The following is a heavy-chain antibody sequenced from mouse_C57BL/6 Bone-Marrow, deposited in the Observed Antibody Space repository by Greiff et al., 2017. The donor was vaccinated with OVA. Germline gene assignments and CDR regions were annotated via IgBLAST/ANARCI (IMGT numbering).Heavy chain of an antibody. Sequence: QVQLKESGPELVKPGASVKISCKASGYAFSSSWMNWVKQRPGKGLEWIGRIYPGDGDTNYNGKFKGKATLTADKSSSTAYMQLSSLTSEDSAVYFCATYYDYEDWYFDVWGTGTTVTVSS. J-gene: IGHJ1*03. V-gene: IGHV1-82*01. CDR3: ATYYDYEDWYFDV. CDR2: IYPGDGDT. CDR1: GYAFSSSW. D-gene: IGHD2-4*01.